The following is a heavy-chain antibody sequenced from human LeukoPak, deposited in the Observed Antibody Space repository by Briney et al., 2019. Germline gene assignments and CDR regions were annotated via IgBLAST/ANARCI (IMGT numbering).Heavy chain of an antibody. Sequence: ASVKVSCKASGYTFTSYGISWVRQAPGQGLEWMGIINPSGGSTSYAQKFQGRVTMTRDTSISTAYMELSRLRSDDTAVYYCARGAGRGVRGVIIGNWFDPWGQGTLVTVSS. V-gene: IGHV1-46*01. CDR1: GYTFTSYG. J-gene: IGHJ5*02. D-gene: IGHD3-10*01. CDR3: ARGAGRGVRGVIIGNWFDP. CDR2: INPSGGST.